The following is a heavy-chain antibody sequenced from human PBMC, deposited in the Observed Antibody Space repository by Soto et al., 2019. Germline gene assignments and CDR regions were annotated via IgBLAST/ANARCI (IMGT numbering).Heavy chain of an antibody. CDR1: GFTFSSYG. CDR3: ARDLTKPATIFGVVTLNWFDP. J-gene: IGHJ5*02. Sequence: QVQLVESGGGVVQPGRSLRLSCAASGFTFSSYGMHWVRQAPGKGLEWVAVIWYDGSNKYYADSVKGRFTISRDNSKNTLYLQMNSLRAEDTAVYYCARDLTKPATIFGVVTLNWFDPWGQGILVTVSS. D-gene: IGHD3-3*01. CDR2: IWYDGSNK. V-gene: IGHV3-33*01.